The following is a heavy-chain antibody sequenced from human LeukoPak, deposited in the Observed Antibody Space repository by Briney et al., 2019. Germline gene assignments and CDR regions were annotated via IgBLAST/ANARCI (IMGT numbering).Heavy chain of an antibody. D-gene: IGHD6-13*01. CDR1: GGPISSYY. CDR3: ARKSSSRDWFDP. CDR2: IYTTGSP. Sequence: SETLSLTCTVSGGPISSYYWRWIRQPAGKGLEWIGRIYTTGSPNYNPSLNSRVTMSVDTSKNQFSLKLSSVTAADTAVYYCARKSSSRDWFDPWGQGTLVTVSS. V-gene: IGHV4-4*07. J-gene: IGHJ5*02.